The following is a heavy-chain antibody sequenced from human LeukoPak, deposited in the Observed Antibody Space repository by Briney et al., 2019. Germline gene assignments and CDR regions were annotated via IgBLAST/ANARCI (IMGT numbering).Heavy chain of an antibody. CDR2: INPNSGGT. D-gene: IGHD2-8*01. CDR3: ARDNDFDY. CDR1: GYTFTGYY. Sequence: ASVKVSCTASGYTFTGYYMHWVRQAPGQGLEWMGWINPNSGGTNYAQKFQGRVTMTRDTSISTVYMELSSLRSEDTAVYYCARDNDFDYWGQGTLVTVSS. V-gene: IGHV1-2*02. J-gene: IGHJ4*02.